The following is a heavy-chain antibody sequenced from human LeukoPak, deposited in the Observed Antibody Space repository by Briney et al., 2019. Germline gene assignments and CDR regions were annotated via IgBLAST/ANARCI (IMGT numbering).Heavy chain of an antibody. Sequence: SGGSLRLSCAASGFTLSSYAMSWVRQAPGKGLEWVSAVSGIGGSTYYADSVKGAFTISRDKSKNTLYLQMSSLRAEDTAVYYCAKDAADSSVYYPKLLFDYWGQGTLVTVSS. CDR3: AKDAADSSVYYPKLLFDY. CDR1: GFTLSSYA. D-gene: IGHD3-22*01. CDR2: VSGIGGST. J-gene: IGHJ4*02. V-gene: IGHV3-23*01.